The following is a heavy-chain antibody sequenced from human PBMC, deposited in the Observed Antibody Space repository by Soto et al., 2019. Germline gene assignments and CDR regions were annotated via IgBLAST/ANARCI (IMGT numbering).Heavy chain of an antibody. CDR3: AKSGSSGWYGWFDP. D-gene: IGHD6-19*01. CDR2: IYWNDDK. Sequence: SCPTLVNPTQTLTLTCIFSGFSLRTSGVGVGWIRQPPGKALEWLGFIYWNDDKRYSPSLKSRLTITKDTSKNQVVLTMTNMDPVDTATYYCAKSGSSGWYGWFDPWGQGTLVTVSS. V-gene: IGHV2-5*01. CDR1: GFSLRTSGVG. J-gene: IGHJ5*02.